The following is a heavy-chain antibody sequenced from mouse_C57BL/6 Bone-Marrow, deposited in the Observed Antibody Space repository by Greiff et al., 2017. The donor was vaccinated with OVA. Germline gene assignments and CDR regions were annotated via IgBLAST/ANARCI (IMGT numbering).Heavy chain of an antibody. CDR3: ARHEDTFYWYVDV. CDR2: FSPESGSI. CDR1: GYTFTAYT. Sequence: QVQLKESGAELVKPGASVKLSCKASGYTFTAYTIHWVKQRSGQGLVWIGWFSPESGSIKYNEKFKDKATLTADKSSSTVYMELSRVTSEDSAVYCCARHEDTFYWYVDVWGTGTTVTVSS. J-gene: IGHJ1*03. V-gene: IGHV1-62-2*01.